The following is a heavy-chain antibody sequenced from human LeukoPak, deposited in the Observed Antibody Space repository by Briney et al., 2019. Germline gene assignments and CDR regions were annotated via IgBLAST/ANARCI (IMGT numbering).Heavy chain of an antibody. V-gene: IGHV4-4*07. J-gene: IGHJ3*02. CDR1: GGSISSFY. D-gene: IGHD3-16*02. Sequence: PSETLSLTCTVSGGSISSFYWSWIRQPAGKGLEWIGRIDTGGSTNYNPSLKSRVTMSVDTSRNQFSLQLSSVTAADMAVYYCARDLMITFGGVIVSYACDIWGQGTMVTVSS. CDR3: ARDLMITFGGVIVSYACDI. CDR2: IDTGGST.